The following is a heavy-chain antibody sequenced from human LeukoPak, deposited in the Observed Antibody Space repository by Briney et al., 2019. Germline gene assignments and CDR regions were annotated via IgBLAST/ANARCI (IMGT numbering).Heavy chain of an antibody. V-gene: IGHV1-46*01. CDR1: GYTFTSYH. J-gene: IGHJ6*03. CDR3: ARGRYSGSYYDYYYMDV. D-gene: IGHD1-26*01. CDR2: VNPSGDSS. Sequence: GASVKVSCKASGYTFTSYHIHWVRQAPGQGLEWMAIVNPSGDSSRYAQKFQGRVTMTRDTSTSTAYMELRSLRSDDTAVYYCARGRYSGSYYDYYYMDVWGKGTTVTVSS.